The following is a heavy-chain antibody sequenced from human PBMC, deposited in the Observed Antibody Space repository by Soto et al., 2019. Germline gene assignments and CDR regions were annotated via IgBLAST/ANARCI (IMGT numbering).Heavy chain of an antibody. CDR2: ISYDGSNK. D-gene: IGHD1-1*01. Sequence: GGSLRLSCAASGFTFSSYAMHWVRQAPGKGLEWVAVISYDGSNKYYADSVKGRFTISRDNSKNTLYLQMNSLRAEDTAVYYCARDPIGQLGSRVDYWGQGTLVTVSS. CDR1: GFTFSSYA. J-gene: IGHJ4*02. CDR3: ARDPIGQLGSRVDY. V-gene: IGHV3-30*04.